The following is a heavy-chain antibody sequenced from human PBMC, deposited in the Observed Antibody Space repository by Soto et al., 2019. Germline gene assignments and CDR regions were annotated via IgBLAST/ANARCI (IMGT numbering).Heavy chain of an antibody. V-gene: IGHV4-61*08. Sequence: SETLSVTGTGSGGSISSGGYYWSWIRQPPGKGLEWIGYVYYSDSINYNPSLESRVIISVDTSKNQLSLRLSSVTAADTAVYYCARAYYDTAGYSLDPWGQGALVTVSS. CDR1: GGSISSGGYY. CDR3: ARAYYDTAGYSLDP. D-gene: IGHD3-22*01. J-gene: IGHJ5*02. CDR2: VYYSDSI.